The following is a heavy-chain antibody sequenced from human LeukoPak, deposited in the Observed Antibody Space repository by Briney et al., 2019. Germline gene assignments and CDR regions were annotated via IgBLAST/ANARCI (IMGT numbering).Heavy chain of an antibody. J-gene: IGHJ4*02. CDR3: ARSHDHLWGNYPDY. V-gene: IGHV4/OR15-8*01. Sequence: SETLSLTCDVSGGSIDSTNWWNWVRPPPGKGLEWIGEIHHDGRINYNPSLKSRVTLSVDKSKNQFSLRLNSVTAADTAMYYCARSHDHLWGNYPDYWGQGTLVTVSS. D-gene: IGHD3-16*02. CDR2: IHHDGRI. CDR1: GGSIDSTNW.